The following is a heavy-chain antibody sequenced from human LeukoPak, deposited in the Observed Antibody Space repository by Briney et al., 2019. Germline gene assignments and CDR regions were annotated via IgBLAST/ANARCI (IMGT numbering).Heavy chain of an antibody. V-gene: IGHV3-30*02. Sequence: GGSLRLSCAASGFTFSYYNMHWVRQAPGKGLEWVAMIRHDESDQYYVDSVKGRFFISRDNSKSTLFLQMNSLRIEDTALYYCAKDSGASKAFFDYFGQGTLVTVSS. CDR1: GFTFSYYN. CDR3: AKDSGASKAFFDY. J-gene: IGHJ4*02. D-gene: IGHD3-10*01. CDR2: IRHDESDQ.